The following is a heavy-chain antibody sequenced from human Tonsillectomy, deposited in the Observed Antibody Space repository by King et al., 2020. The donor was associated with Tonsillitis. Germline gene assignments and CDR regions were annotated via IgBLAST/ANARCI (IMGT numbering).Heavy chain of an antibody. V-gene: IGHV3-48*03. D-gene: IGHD5-24*01. J-gene: IGHJ4*02. Sequence: VQLVESGGGLVQPGGSLRLSCAASGFTFSSYEMNWVRQAPGKGLEWVSYISSSVSTIYYAYSVKGRFTISRDNAKNSLYLQMNSLRAEATAVYYCARVVGGYKQTPRYFDYWGQGTLVTVSS. CDR3: ARVVGGYKQTPRYFDY. CDR1: GFTFSSYE. CDR2: ISSSVSTI.